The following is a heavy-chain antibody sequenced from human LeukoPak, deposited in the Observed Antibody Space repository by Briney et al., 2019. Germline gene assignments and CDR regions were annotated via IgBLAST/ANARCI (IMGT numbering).Heavy chain of an antibody. CDR1: GYTFTGYY. J-gene: IGHJ4*02. D-gene: IGHD2-8*01. V-gene: IGHV1-2*02. CDR3: ARVGVRCTNGVCHFDY. Sequence: ASVKVSCKASGYTFTGYYMHWVRQAPGQGLEWMGWINPNSGGTNYAQKFQGRVTMTRDTSISTAYMELSRLRSDDTAVCYCARVGVRCTNGVCHFDYWGQGTLVTVSS. CDR2: INPNSGGT.